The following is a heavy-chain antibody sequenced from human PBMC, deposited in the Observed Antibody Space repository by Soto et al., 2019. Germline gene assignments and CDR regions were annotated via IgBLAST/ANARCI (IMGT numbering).Heavy chain of an antibody. CDR3: ARDPRRCSYTSCSDGYYYYYLDV. J-gene: IGHJ6*03. CDR2: ISSSGSNI. V-gene: IGHV3-48*01. D-gene: IGHD2-2*01. Sequence: EVQLVESGGGLVQPGGSLRLSCAASGFTFNNYGMYWVRQAPGKGLEWVSYISSSGSNIYYADSVKGRFTISRDNARNSLYVQMDSRRAEETAIYYCARDPRRCSYTSCSDGYYYYYLDVWGKGTTVTVSS. CDR1: GFTFNNYG.